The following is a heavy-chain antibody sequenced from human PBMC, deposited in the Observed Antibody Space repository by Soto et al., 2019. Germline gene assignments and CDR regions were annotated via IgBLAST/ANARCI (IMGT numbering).Heavy chain of an antibody. V-gene: IGHV2-5*02. D-gene: IGHD3-10*02. CDR1: G. CDR3: AHSLFGELSPYFDY. CDR2: IYWDDDK. Sequence: GVGWIRHPPGKALEWLALIYWDDDKRYSPSLKSRLTITKDTSKNQVVLTMTNMDPVDTATYYCAHSLFGELSPYFDYWGQGTLVTVSS. J-gene: IGHJ4*02.